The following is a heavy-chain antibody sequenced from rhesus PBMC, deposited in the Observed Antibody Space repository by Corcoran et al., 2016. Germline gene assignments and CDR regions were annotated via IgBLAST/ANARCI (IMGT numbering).Heavy chain of an antibody. V-gene: IGHV4-165*01. CDR3: ARDRAGWSPYFDY. CDR1: GGSFSGYY. D-gene: IGHD6-37*01. CDR2: ISGRSGST. Sequence: QVQLQESGPGLVKPSATLSLTCAVSGGSFSGYYWGWIRTPPGQGLEWIGYISGRSGSTDYTPSVMRRATISTCPYMNHFALRLRSVTAADPAVHYCARDRAGWSPYFDYWGQGGLVTVSS. J-gene: IGHJ4*01.